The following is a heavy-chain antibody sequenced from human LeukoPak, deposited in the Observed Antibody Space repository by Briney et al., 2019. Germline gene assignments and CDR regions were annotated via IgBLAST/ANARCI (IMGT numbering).Heavy chain of an antibody. J-gene: IGHJ4*02. Sequence: GGSLRLSCAASGFTFSNYGMHWVRQAPGKGLDWVSFIRYDGNSKYYADSMKGRFTISRDNSKNTLYLQMNSLRAEDTAVYYCARVGVVPAAHDFNYWGQGTLVTVSS. CDR2: IRYDGNSK. V-gene: IGHV3-30*02. D-gene: IGHD2-2*01. CDR1: GFTFSNYG. CDR3: ARVGVVPAAHDFNY.